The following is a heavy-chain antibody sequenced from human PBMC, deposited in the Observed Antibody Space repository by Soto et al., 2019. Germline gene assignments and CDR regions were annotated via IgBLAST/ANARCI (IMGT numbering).Heavy chain of an antibody. D-gene: IGHD3-16*01. V-gene: IGHV5-10-1*03. J-gene: IGHJ2*01. CDR1: GYIFTNYW. CDR3: ARQYYDATDASIKAAWYFDL. CDR2: IDPTDSYT. Sequence: EVQLVQAEAEVKKPGESLRISCKGSGYIFTNYWITWVRQMPRKGLEWMGRIDPTDSYTNYSPSFQGHVTFSADKSTSTAYLQWSSLKASDTAMYYCARQYYDATDASIKAAWYFDLWGRGTLVTVSS.